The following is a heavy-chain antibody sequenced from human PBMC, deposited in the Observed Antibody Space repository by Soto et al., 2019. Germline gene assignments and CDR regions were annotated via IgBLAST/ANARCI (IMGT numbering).Heavy chain of an antibody. CDR3: AGKVVPAAMAHGDYYYMDV. CDR1: GFTVSSNY. CDR2: IYSGGST. V-gene: IGHV3-53*04. Sequence: GGSLRLSCAASGFTVSSNYMSWVRQAPGKGLEWVSVIYSGGSTYYADSVKGRFTISRHNSKNTLYLQMNSLRAKDTAVYYCAGKVVPAAMAHGDYYYMDVWGKGTTVTVSS. J-gene: IGHJ6*03. D-gene: IGHD2-2*01.